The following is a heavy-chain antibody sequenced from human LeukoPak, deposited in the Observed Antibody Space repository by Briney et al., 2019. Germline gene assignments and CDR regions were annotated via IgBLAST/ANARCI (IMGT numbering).Heavy chain of an antibody. CDR1: GGSISSYY. CDR3: ARDLYSSSWYGVIDYGMDV. J-gene: IGHJ6*02. D-gene: IGHD6-13*01. V-gene: IGHV4-4*07. CDR2: IYTSGST. Sequence: SETLSLTCTVSGGSISSYYWSWLRQPAGKGLEWIGRIYTSGSTNYNPSLKSRVTMSVDTSKNQFSLKLSSVTAADTAVYYCARDLYSSSWYGVIDYGMDVWGQGTTVTVSS.